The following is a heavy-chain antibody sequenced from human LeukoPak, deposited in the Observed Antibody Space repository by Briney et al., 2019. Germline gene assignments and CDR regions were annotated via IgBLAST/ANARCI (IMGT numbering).Heavy chain of an antibody. Sequence: QAGGSLRLSCAASGFTVSSNYMSWVRQDPGKGLEWVSVIYSGGSTYYADSVKGRFTISRDNSKNTLYLQMYSLRAEDTAVYYCARDLYSYGYWYGMDVWGQGTTVTVSS. D-gene: IGHD5-18*01. V-gene: IGHV3-66*01. CDR2: IYSGGST. J-gene: IGHJ6*02. CDR3: ARDLYSYGYWYGMDV. CDR1: GFTVSSNY.